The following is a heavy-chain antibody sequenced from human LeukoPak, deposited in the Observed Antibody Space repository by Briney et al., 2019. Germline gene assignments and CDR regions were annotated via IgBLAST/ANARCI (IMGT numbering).Heavy chain of an antibody. J-gene: IGHJ6*03. Sequence: PSETLSLTYIVSGDSIISDTYYWGWIRQPPGKGLEWIGYIYYSGSTYYNPSLKSRVTISVDTSKNQFSLKLSPVTAADTAVYYCARRGPSRYYDSSGSYLKYYYYYYMDVWGRGTTVTISS. CDR2: IYYSGST. CDR3: ARRGPSRYYDSSGSYLKYYYYYYMDV. CDR1: GDSIISDTYY. V-gene: IGHV4-61*05. D-gene: IGHD3-22*01.